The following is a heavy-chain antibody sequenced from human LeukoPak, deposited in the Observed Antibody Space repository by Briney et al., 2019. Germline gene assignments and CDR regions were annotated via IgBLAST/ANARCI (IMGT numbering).Heavy chain of an antibody. J-gene: IGHJ4*02. CDR2: IIPIIDLA. D-gene: IGHD2-15*01. CDR3: ARDNPPYCNGGSCYSY. V-gene: IGHV1-69*04. Sequence: SVKVSCKASGGTFSSYAISWVRQAPGQGLERMVRIIPIIDLANYAQKFQDRVTITADDSTSTAYMELSSLRSEDTAIHYCARDNPPYCNGGSCYSYWGQGTLVTISS. CDR1: GGTFSSYA.